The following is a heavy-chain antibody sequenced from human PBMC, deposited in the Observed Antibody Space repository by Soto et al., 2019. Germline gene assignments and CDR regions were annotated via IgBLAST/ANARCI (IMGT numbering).Heavy chain of an antibody. D-gene: IGHD2-8*01. J-gene: IGHJ4*02. CDR2: IYYTGHT. Sequence: SETLSLTCSVSGGYISSGGNYWGWIGQHPGKGLEWIGFIYYTGHTKYNAALKSRASISGDMSENQFSLTLTSVTAADTAVYYCAREDINESVFDSRGPGRLVTVSS. CDR3: AREDINESVFDS. CDR1: GGYISSGGNY. V-gene: IGHV4-31*03.